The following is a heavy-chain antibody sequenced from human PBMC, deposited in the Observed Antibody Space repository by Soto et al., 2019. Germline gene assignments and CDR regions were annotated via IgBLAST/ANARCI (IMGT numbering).Heavy chain of an antibody. Sequence: QVQLVESGGGVVQPGTSLRLSCVGSGFTFRSFVIHWVRQAPGRGLEWVALTSYDGTNKYFGDSVKGRFTISRDNSRNTVDMQMDSLRLEDTARYSCARWGTTGGLDVWGQGTLVSVSS. D-gene: IGHD3-16*01. J-gene: IGHJ4*02. V-gene: IGHV3-30*19. CDR3: ARWGTTGGLDV. CDR2: TSYDGTNK. CDR1: GFTFRSFV.